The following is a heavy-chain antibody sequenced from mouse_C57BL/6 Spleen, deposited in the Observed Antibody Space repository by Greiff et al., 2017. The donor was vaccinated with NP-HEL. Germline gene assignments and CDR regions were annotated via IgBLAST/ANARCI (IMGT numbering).Heavy chain of an antibody. Sequence: VKLQQSGPELVKPGASVKISCKASGYAFSSSWMNWVKQRPGKGLEWIGRIYPGDGDTNYNGKFKGKATLTADKSSSTAYMQLSSLTSEDSAVYFCATYDYDDFDYWGQGTTLTVSS. CDR1: GYAFSSSW. CDR2: IYPGDGDT. V-gene: IGHV1-82*01. D-gene: IGHD2-4*01. J-gene: IGHJ2*01. CDR3: ATYDYDDFDY.